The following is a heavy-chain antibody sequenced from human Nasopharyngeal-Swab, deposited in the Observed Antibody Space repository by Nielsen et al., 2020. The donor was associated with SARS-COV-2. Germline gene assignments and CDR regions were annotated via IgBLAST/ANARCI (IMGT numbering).Heavy chain of an antibody. Sequence: WIRQPPGKGLEWIGSIYYSGSTYYNPSLKSRVTISVDTSKNRFSLKLSPVTAADTAVYYCARHVSSSWYAAVAGIRAFDYWGQGTLVTVSS. J-gene: IGHJ4*02. CDR2: IYYSGST. CDR3: ARHVSSSWYAAVAGIRAFDY. D-gene: IGHD6-13*01. V-gene: IGHV4-39*01.